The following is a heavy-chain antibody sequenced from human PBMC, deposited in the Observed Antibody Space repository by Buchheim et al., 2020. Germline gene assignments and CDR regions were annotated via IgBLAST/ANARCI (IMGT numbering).Heavy chain of an antibody. CDR3: ARGLLSAYDFWSGYYLYYYYGMDV. V-gene: IGHV1-2*06. J-gene: IGHJ6*02. D-gene: IGHD3-3*01. CDR2: INPNSGGT. CDR1: GYTFTGYY. Sequence: QVQLVQSGAEVKKPGASVKVSCKASGYTFTGYYMHWVRQAPGQGLEWMGRINPNSGGTNYAQKFQGRVTMTRDTSISTAYMELSRLRSDDTAVYYCARGLLSAYDFWSGYYLYYYYGMDVWGQGTT.